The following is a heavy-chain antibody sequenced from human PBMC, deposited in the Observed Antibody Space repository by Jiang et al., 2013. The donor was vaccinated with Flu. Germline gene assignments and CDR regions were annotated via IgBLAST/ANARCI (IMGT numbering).Heavy chain of an antibody. J-gene: IGHJ5*02. CDR3: ALRQASCSTTSCLSNWFDP. CDR2: IDWDDDK. D-gene: IGHD2-2*01. V-gene: IGHV2-70*12. Sequence: WLALIDWDDDKYYSTSLKTRLTITKDTSKNHVVLTMTNMDPVDTATYYCALRQASCSTTSCLSNWFDPWGQGTLVTVSS.